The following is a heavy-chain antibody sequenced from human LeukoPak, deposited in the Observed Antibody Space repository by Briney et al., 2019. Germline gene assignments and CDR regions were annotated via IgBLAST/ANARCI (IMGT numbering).Heavy chain of an antibody. CDR2: IYYSGST. J-gene: IGHJ5*02. D-gene: IGHD3-22*01. V-gene: IGHV4-30-4*01. CDR3: ASDSSGYYNWFDP. Sequence: SETLSLTCAVYGGSFNDYYWSWIRQPPGKGLEWIGYIYYSGSTYYNPSLKSRVTISVDTSKNQFSLKLSSVTAADTAVYYCASDSSGYYNWFDPWGQGTLVTVSS. CDR1: GGSFNDYY.